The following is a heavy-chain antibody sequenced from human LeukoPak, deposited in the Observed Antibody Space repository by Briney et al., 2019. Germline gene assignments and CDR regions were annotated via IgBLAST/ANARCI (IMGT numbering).Heavy chain of an antibody. Sequence: GGSLRLFCAASGFTFSSYGMHWVRQAPGKGLEWVAVISYDGSNKYYADSVKGRFTISRDNSKNTLYLQMNSLRAEDTAVYYCAKDLIWFGELYYYYGMDVWGQGTTVTVSS. CDR2: ISYDGSNK. V-gene: IGHV3-30*18. CDR3: AKDLIWFGELYYYYGMDV. J-gene: IGHJ6*02. CDR1: GFTFSSYG. D-gene: IGHD3-10*01.